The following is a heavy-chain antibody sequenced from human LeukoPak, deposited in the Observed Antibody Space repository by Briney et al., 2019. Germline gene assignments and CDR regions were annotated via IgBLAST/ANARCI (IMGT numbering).Heavy chain of an antibody. CDR3: AREPGYYFDY. Sequence: AGRSLRLSCAASGFTFSSYAMHWVRHAPGKGLEWVAVISYDGSNKYYADSVKGRFTISRDNSKNTLYLQMNSLRPEDTAVYYCAREPGYYFDYWGQGTLVTVSS. J-gene: IGHJ4*02. CDR2: ISYDGSNK. D-gene: IGHD3-22*01. V-gene: IGHV3-30-3*01. CDR1: GFTFSSYA.